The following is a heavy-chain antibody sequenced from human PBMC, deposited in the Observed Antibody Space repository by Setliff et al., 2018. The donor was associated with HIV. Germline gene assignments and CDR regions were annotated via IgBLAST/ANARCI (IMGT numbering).Heavy chain of an antibody. D-gene: IGHD3-3*01. J-gene: IGHJ3*02. V-gene: IGHV4-31*03. CDR1: GGSISSGSYY. CDR2: IYYSGCT. Sequence: TLSLTCTVSGGSISSGSYYWSWIRQHPGKGLEWIGYIYYSGCTYYNPSLKSRVTISVDTSKNQFSLKLSSVTAADTAMYFCARESRNDFWSGYYRTFDIWGQGTMVTVSS. CDR3: ARESRNDFWSGYYRTFDI.